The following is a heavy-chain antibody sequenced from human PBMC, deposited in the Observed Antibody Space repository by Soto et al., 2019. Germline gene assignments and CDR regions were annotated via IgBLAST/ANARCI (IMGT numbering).Heavy chain of an antibody. D-gene: IGHD6-13*01. J-gene: IGHJ4*02. CDR1: GFTVSSSY. CDR3: VRADYSSTWRRTTGYYFDY. V-gene: IGHV3-53*01. Sequence: PGGSLRLSCAASGFTVSSSYMSWVRQAPGKGLECISLIYSGANTYYADSVKGRFTVSRDNSKNTLDLQMNSLRAEDTGVYYCVRADYSSTWRRTTGYYFDYWGQGTLVTVSS. CDR2: IYSGANT.